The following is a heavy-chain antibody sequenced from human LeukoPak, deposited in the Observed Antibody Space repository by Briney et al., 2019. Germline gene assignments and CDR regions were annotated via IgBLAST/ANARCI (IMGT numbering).Heavy chain of an antibody. V-gene: IGHV4-30-4*08. Sequence: SETLSLTCTVSGGSTSSGDYYWSWIRQPPGKGLEWIGYIYYSGSIYYNPSLKSRVTISVDTSKNQFSLKLSSVTAAGTAVYYCARAQVLDAFDIWGQGTMVTVSS. J-gene: IGHJ3*02. CDR3: ARAQVLDAFDI. CDR2: IYYSGSI. CDR1: GGSTSSGDYY. D-gene: IGHD3-10*01.